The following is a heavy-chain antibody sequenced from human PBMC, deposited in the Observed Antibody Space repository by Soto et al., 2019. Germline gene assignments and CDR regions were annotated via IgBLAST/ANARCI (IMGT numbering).Heavy chain of an antibody. J-gene: IGHJ4*01. Sequence: QIQLVQSGAEVKKPGASVKVSCKACGYTFSSYHITWVRQAPGQGLEWMGWISAYNGNTNYAQNLQGRVTMTTDPSTSAAYMGLRSLRSDDTAVYYCARDLPPVDYRGQGTLVTVSS. CDR3: ARDLPPVDY. CDR2: ISAYNGNT. V-gene: IGHV1-18*01. CDR1: GYTFSSYH.